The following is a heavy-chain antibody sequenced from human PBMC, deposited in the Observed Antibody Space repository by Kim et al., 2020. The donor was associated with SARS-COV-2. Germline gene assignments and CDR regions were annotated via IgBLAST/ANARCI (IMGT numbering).Heavy chain of an antibody. V-gene: IGHV3-23*01. CDR3: AKGGGGMDV. Sequence: GRTYYAESVKGRFTISRDNSKNTLYLQMNSLRAEDTAVYYCAKGGGGMDVWGQGTTVTVSS. J-gene: IGHJ6*02. D-gene: IGHD3-16*01. CDR2: GRT.